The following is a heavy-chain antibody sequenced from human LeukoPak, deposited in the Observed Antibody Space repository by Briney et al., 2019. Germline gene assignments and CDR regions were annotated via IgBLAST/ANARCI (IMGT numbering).Heavy chain of an antibody. D-gene: IGHD3-3*01. J-gene: IGHJ6*03. Sequence: SETLSLTCTVSGGSISSSSYYWGWIRQPPGKGLEWIGSIYYSGSTYYNPSLKSRVTISVDTSKNQFSLKLSSVTAADTAVYYCARGSLYDFWSGYYLGYYYMDVWGKGITVTVSS. CDR3: ARGSLYDFWSGYYLGYYYMDV. CDR1: GGSISSSSYY. V-gene: IGHV4-39*07. CDR2: IYYSGST.